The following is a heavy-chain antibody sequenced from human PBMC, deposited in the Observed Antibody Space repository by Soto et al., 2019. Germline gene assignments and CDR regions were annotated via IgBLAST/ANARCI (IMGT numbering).Heavy chain of an antibody. CDR1: GITFSSYV. J-gene: IGHJ2*01. Sequence: EVQLLESGGGLVQPGGSLRLSCVASGITFSSYVMSWVRQAPGKGLEWVSAISGSGGSTFYADSVKGRFTISRDNSKNTLYLQMNSLRAEDTAVYYCAKDPRSRSAWYFDLWGRGSLVTVSS. V-gene: IGHV3-23*01. CDR3: AKDPRSRSAWYFDL. CDR2: ISGSGGST. D-gene: IGHD6-6*01.